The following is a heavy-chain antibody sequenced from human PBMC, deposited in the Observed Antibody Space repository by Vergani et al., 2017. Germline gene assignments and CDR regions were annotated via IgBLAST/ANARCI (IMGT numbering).Heavy chain of an antibody. J-gene: IGHJ1*01. CDR3: AREYSSGEIVFQH. CDR2: INAGNGNT. D-gene: IGHD6-19*01. Sequence: QVQLVQSGAEVKKPGASVKVSCKASGYTFTSYAMHWVRQAPGQRLEWMGWINAGNGNTKYSQKFQGRVTITRDTSASTAYMELSSLRSEDTAVYYCAREYSSGEIVFQHWGQGTLVTVSS. V-gene: IGHV1-3*01. CDR1: GYTFTSYA.